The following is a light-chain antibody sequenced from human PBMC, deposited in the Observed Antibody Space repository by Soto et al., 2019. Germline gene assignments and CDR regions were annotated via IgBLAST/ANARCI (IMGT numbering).Light chain of an antibody. CDR3: QQRSTWHLFT. CDR2: YAS. Sequence: VLTQSPATLFLSPGERATLSCRASQTVSRYLAWYQQKPGQAPRLLIYYASNRATGIPARFSGSGSGTDYTITIISREPADFAVYYCQQRSTWHLFTFGGGTQVEI. V-gene: IGKV3-11*01. J-gene: IGKJ4*01. CDR1: QTVSRY.